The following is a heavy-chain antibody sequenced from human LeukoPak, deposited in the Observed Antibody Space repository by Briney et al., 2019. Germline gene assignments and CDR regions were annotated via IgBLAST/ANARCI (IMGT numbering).Heavy chain of an antibody. CDR3: ARETITGDLDY. CDR1: GGTFSSYG. D-gene: IGHD1-20*01. J-gene: IGHJ4*02. V-gene: IGHV1-18*01. CDR2: ISAYNGNT. Sequence: ASVKVSCKASGGTFSSYGISWVRQAPGQGLEWMGWISAYNGNTNYAQKLQGRVTMTTDTSTSTAYMELRSLRSDDTAVYYCARETITGDLDYWGQGTLVTVSS.